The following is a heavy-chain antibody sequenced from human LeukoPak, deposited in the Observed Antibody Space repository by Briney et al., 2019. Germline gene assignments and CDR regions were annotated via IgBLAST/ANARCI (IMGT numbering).Heavy chain of an antibody. V-gene: IGHV1-2*02. CDR3: ARGHDSSGYYSGTGDY. D-gene: IGHD3-22*01. CDR1: GYTFTGYY. J-gene: IGHJ4*02. Sequence: ASVKVSCEASGYTFTGYYMHWVRQDPGQGLEWMGWINPNSGGISYAPKFRGRVTMTRDTSISTAYMELSWLRSDDTAVYYCARGHDSSGYYSGTGDYWGQGALVTVSS. CDR2: INPNSGGI.